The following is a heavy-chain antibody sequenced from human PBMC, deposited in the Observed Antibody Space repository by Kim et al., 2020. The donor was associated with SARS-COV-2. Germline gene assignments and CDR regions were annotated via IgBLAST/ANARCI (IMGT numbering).Heavy chain of an antibody. D-gene: IGHD3-3*01. CDR1: GYTFTSYA. Sequence: ASVKVSCKASGYTFTSYAMNWVRQAPGQGLEWMGWINTNTGNPTYAQGFTGRFVFSLDTSVSTAYLQISSLKAEDTAVYYCARDESFLATFFSYYYYYGMDVWGQGTTVTVSS. V-gene: IGHV7-4-1*02. CDR3: ARDESFLATFFSYYYYYGMDV. CDR2: INTNTGNP. J-gene: IGHJ6*02.